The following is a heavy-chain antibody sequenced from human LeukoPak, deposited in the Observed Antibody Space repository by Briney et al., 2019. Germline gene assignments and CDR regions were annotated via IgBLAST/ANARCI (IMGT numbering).Heavy chain of an antibody. CDR1: RFTFSNYW. D-gene: IGHD1-26*01. CDR3: AKGLVGAGDAFDI. CDR2: INQGGDEI. J-gene: IGHJ3*02. Sequence: GGSLRLSCAASRFTFSNYWMSWVRQAPGKGLEWVANINQGGDEIYYVDSVKGRFTISRDNAKNSLYLQMNSLRAEDMAVYYCAKGLVGAGDAFDIWGQGTMVTVSS. V-gene: IGHV3-7*01.